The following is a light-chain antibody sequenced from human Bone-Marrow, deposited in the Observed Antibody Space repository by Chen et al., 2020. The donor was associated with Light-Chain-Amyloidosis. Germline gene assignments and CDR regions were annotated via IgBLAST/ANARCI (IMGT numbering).Light chain of an antibody. CDR1: QTISSNY. Sequence: EIVLTPYPGTLSLSPGEGANLSFRASQTISSNYLTWYQQKFGQAPRLLIYGSSSRATGIPDRFTGSGSGTDFTLTINRLEPEDFAMYYCQQYGTSPLTFGGGIKVEIK. CDR2: GSS. J-gene: IGKJ4*01. V-gene: IGKV3-20*01. CDR3: QQYGTSPLT.